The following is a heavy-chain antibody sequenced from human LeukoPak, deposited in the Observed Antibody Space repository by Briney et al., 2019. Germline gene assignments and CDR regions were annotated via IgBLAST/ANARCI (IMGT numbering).Heavy chain of an antibody. J-gene: IGHJ6*03. CDR2: IKSKTDGGTT. V-gene: IGHV3-15*01. D-gene: IGHD6-13*01. Sequence: GGSLRLSCVASGFTFSNAWMSWVRQAPGKGLEWVGHIKSKTDGGTTDYAAPVKGRFTISRDDSKNTLYLQMNSLRAEDTAVYYCARDRHSSSWRHYYYYMDVWGKGTTVTISS. CDR3: ARDRHSSSWRHYYYYMDV. CDR1: GFTFSNAW.